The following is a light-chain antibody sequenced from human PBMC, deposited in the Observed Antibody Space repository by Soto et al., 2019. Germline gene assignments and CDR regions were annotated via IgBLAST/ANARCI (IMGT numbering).Light chain of an antibody. Sequence: EIVLTQSPGTLSLSPGERATLSCRASQSVSSSYLAWYQQKPGQAPRLLIYGASSRATGIPDRFSGSGSGTDFTLTISSLEPEDFAVYYCQQYGSSPPAFGQGTKV. J-gene: IGKJ1*01. V-gene: IGKV3-20*01. CDR1: QSVSSSY. CDR3: QQYGSSPPA. CDR2: GAS.